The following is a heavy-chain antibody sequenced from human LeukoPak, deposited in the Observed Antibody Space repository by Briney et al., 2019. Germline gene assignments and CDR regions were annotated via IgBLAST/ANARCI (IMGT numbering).Heavy chain of an antibody. V-gene: IGHV3-21*01. CDR1: GFTFDDYG. CDR2: ISSSSSYI. D-gene: IGHD2-8*01. J-gene: IGHJ6*03. Sequence: PGGSLRLSCAASGFTFDDYGMTWVRQAPGKGLEWVSSISSSSSYIYYADSVKGRFTISRDNAKNSLYLQMNSLRAEDTAVYYCARDIVLMVYASYYYYMDVWGKGTTVTVSS. CDR3: ARDIVLMVYASYYYYMDV.